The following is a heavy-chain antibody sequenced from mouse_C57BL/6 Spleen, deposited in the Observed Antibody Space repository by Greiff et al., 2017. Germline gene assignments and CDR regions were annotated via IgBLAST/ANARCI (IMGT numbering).Heavy chain of an antibody. CDR3: ARWLDWYFDV. D-gene: IGHD3-1*01. V-gene: IGHV1-81*01. CDR2: IYPRSGNT. Sequence: QVQLKESGAELARPGASVKLSCKASGYTFTSYGISWVKQRPGQGLEWIGEIYPRSGNTYYNEKFKGKATLTADKSSSTAYMALRSLTSEDSAVYFRARWLDWYFDVWGTGTTVTVSS. J-gene: IGHJ1*03. CDR1: GYTFTSYG.